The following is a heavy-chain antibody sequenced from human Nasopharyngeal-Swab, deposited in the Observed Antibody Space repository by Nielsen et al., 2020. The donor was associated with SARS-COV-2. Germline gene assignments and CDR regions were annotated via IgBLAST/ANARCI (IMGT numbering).Heavy chain of an antibody. D-gene: IGHD3/OR15-3a*01. Sequence: SETLSLTCTVSGSSISSGYYWSWIRQPPGKGLEWIGYIYYSGSTNYNPSLKSRVTISVDTSKNQLSLKLTSVTAADTAVYYCARGRGTRSYFDYWGQGTQVTVSS. CDR2: IYYSGST. V-gene: IGHV4-61*01. CDR1: GSSISSGYY. CDR3: ARGRGTRSYFDY. J-gene: IGHJ4*02.